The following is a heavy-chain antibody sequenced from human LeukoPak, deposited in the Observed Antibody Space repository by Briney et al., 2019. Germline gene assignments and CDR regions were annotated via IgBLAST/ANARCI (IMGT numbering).Heavy chain of an antibody. CDR3: ARGKIPERRVLRFLEWLLRRNWFDP. J-gene: IGHJ5*02. V-gene: IGHV1-8*01. CDR1: GYTFTSYD. CDR2: MNPNSGNT. Sequence: GASVKVSCKASGYTFTSYDINWVRQATGQGLEWMGWMNPNSGNTGYAQKFQGRVTMTRNTSISTAYMELSSLRSEDTAVYYCARGKIPERRVLRFLEWLLRRNWFDPWGQGTLVTVSS. D-gene: IGHD3-3*01.